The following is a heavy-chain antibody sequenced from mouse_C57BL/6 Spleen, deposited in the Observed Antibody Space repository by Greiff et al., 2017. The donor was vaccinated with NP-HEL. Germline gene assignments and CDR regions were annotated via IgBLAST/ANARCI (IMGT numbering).Heavy chain of an antibody. CDR3: ARSFTTVVENYFDY. CDR1: GYTFTDYY. Sequence: EVQLQQSGPELVKPGASVKISCKASGYTFTDYYMNWVKQSHGKSLEWIGDINPNNGGTSYNQKFKGKATLTVDKSSSTAYMELRSLTSEDSAVYYCARSFTTVVENYFDYWGQGTTLTVSS. D-gene: IGHD1-1*01. V-gene: IGHV1-26*01. J-gene: IGHJ2*01. CDR2: INPNNGGT.